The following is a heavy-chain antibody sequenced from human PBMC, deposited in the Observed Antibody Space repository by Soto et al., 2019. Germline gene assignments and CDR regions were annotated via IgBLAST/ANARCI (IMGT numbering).Heavy chain of an antibody. V-gene: IGHV3-30*03. CDR3: ATPFYRGNYYSFGFVY. Sequence: QVQLVESGGGVVQPGRSLRLSCVASGFNFSSFGMHWVRQASGKGLEWVALISYDGSDKYYGDSVEGRFTISRDNSKNTLYLQINSLRAEDTAMYYCATPFYRGNYYSFGFVYWGQGTLVTVSS. CDR2: ISYDGSDK. J-gene: IGHJ4*02. CDR1: GFNFSSFG. D-gene: IGHD1-26*01.